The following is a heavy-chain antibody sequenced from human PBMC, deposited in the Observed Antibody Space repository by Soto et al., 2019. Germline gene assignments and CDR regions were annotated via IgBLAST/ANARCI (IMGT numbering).Heavy chain of an antibody. CDR2: IYYSGST. CDR1: GGSISSSSYY. J-gene: IGHJ3*02. D-gene: IGHD2-15*01. Sequence: SETLSLTCTVSGGSISSSSYYWGWIRQPPGKGLEWIGSIYYSGSTYYNPSLKSRVTISVDTSKNQFSLKLTSVTAADTAVYYCARRPLYCRGGTCYSKYAFDIWGQGTMVTVSS. CDR3: ARRPLYCRGGTCYSKYAFDI. V-gene: IGHV4-39*01.